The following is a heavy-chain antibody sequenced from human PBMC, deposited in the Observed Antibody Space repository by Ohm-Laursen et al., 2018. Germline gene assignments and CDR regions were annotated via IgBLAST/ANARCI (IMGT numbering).Heavy chain of an antibody. CDR3: ARDVPGIVASRGGG. V-gene: IGHV3-53*01. CDR2: IYSGGDM. D-gene: IGHD3-16*01. CDR1: GFAFSDHY. J-gene: IGHJ4*02. Sequence: SLRLSCSASGFAFSDHYMDWVRQAPGKGLEWVSLIYSGGDMFYADSVKGRFTISRDKSKNTLYLQMNSLRVEDTAMYFCARDVPGIVASRGGGWGQGTLVTVSS.